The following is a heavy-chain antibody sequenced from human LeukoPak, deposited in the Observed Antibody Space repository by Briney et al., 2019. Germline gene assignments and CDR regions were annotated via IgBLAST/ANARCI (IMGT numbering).Heavy chain of an antibody. CDR1: GLTFSDAW. J-gene: IGHJ4*02. Sequence: GGSLRLSCVLSGLTFSDAWMSWVRQAPGKGLEWFARIRNDRITDYAAPVQGRFSISRDNSKNTFYLQMNSLRTEDTGMYFCTWMATIFTVDYWGQGTLVTVSS. CDR2: IRNDRIT. CDR3: TWMATIFTVDY. V-gene: IGHV3-15*01. D-gene: IGHD5-12*01.